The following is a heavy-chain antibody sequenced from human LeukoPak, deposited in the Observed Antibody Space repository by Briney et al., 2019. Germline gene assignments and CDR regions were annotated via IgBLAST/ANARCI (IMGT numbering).Heavy chain of an antibody. CDR3: ARERYYDPDAFDI. Sequence: PSETLSLTCTVSGGSISSYYWSWIRQPPGKGLEWIGYIYYSGSTNYNPSLKSRVTISVDTSKNQFSLKLSSVTAADTAVYYCARERYYDPDAFDIWGQGTMVTVSS. V-gene: IGHV4-59*12. CDR1: GGSISSYY. J-gene: IGHJ3*02. CDR2: IYYSGST. D-gene: IGHD3-22*01.